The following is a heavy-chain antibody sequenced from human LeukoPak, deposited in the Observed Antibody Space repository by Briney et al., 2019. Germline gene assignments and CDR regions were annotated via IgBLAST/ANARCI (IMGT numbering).Heavy chain of an antibody. CDR1: GFTFNNYG. D-gene: IGHD3-10*01. CDR2: IHYDGYNK. CDR3: AGAEGRRSARDYWYFDL. V-gene: IGHV3-30*02. J-gene: IGHJ2*01. Sequence: PGGSLRLSCAASGFTFNNYGIHWVRQAPGKGLEWVTFIHYDGYNKYYAYSVKRLFTISRDNYKNTLYLQMNSLRAEDTAVYYCAGAEGRRSARDYWYFDLWGRGTLVTVSS.